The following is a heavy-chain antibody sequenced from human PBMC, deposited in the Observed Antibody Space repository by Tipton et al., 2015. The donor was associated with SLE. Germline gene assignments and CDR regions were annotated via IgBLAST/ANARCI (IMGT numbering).Heavy chain of an antibody. J-gene: IGHJ4*02. D-gene: IGHD6-19*01. CDR3: ARDGKAVTGLDS. CDR1: GYIFSSYD. CDR2: MNPDSGGT. Sequence: QLVQSGAEVKKPGASVKVSCKASGYIFSSYDINWVRQAAGQGLEWMGWMNPDSGGTDFAQKFQGRVTMTRDTSISTAYLEVSRLRSDDTAVYYCARDGKAVTGLDSWGQGTQVTVSS. V-gene: IGHV1-2*02.